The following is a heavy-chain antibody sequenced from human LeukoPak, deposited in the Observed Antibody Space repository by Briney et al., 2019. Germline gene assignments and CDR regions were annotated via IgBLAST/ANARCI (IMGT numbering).Heavy chain of an antibody. Sequence: GASVKASCKASGYTFTSYDINWVRQATGQGLEWMGWMNPNSGNTGYAQKFQGRVTMTRNTSISTAYMELSSLRSEDTAVYYCATKGYCSSTSCPPVLDYWGQGNLVTVSS. J-gene: IGHJ4*02. CDR1: GYTFTSYD. D-gene: IGHD2-2*01. CDR2: MNPNSGNT. CDR3: ATKGYCSSTSCPPVLDY. V-gene: IGHV1-8*01.